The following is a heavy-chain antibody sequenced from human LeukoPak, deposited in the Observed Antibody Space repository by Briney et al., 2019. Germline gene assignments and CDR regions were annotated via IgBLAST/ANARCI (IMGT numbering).Heavy chain of an antibody. V-gene: IGHV3-30*04. CDR3: AREVYSYALDALDL. CDR2: ISMDGIQE. J-gene: IGHJ3*01. Sequence: GGSLRLSCAASGFRFNNYAMHWVRQPPGTGLEWVAVISMDGIQEYYADSVKGQFSISRDNSKNTLYLQMNSLRSEDTAVYYCAREVYSYALDALDLWGQGTMVTVSS. CDR1: GFRFNNYA. D-gene: IGHD5-18*01.